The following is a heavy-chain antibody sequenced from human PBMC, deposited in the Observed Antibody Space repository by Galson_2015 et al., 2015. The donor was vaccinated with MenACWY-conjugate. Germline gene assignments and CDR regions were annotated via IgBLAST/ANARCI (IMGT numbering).Heavy chain of an antibody. V-gene: IGHV3-30*04. CDR2: ISYDGSNK. J-gene: IGHJ6*03. Sequence: SLRLSCAASGFTFSDSAIHWVRQAPGKGLEWVAVISYDGSNKYYADSVKGRFTISRDDSNNTLYLQMNSLRPEDTGVYFCAKDRPPRGLTRFYYMDVWGRGTTVTVS. CDR3: AKDRPPRGLTRFYYMDV. D-gene: IGHD3/OR15-3a*01. CDR1: GFTFSDSA.